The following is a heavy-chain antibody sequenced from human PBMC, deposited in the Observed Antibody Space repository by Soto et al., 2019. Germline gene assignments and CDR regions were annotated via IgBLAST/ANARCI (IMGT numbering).Heavy chain of an antibody. CDR2: ISAYNGDT. D-gene: IGHD2-2*01. CDR3: ARDSLGYCSSTSCYDWFDP. CDR1: GYTFTSYG. Sequence: ASVKVSCKASGYTFTSYGISWVRQAPGQGLEWMGWISAYNGDTNYAQKLQGRVTMTTDTSTSTAYMELRSLRSDDTAVYYCARDSLGYCSSTSCYDWFDPWGQGTLVTVSS. J-gene: IGHJ5*02. V-gene: IGHV1-18*01.